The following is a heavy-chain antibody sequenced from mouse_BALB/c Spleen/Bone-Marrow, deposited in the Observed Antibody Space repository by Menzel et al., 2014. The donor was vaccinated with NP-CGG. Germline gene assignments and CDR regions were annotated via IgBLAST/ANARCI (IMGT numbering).Heavy chain of an antibody. CDR2: IDPANGNT. V-gene: IGHV14-3*02. D-gene: IGHD1-1*01. CDR1: GFNIKDTY. Sequence: VQLQQSGAELVKPGASVKLSCTASGFNIKDTYMHWVKQRPEQGLEWIGRIDPANGNTKYDPKFQGKATITADTSSNTAYLQLSSLTSEDTAVYYCANYYYGSSYGFAHWGQGTLVTVSA. J-gene: IGHJ3*01. CDR3: ANYYYGSSYGFAH.